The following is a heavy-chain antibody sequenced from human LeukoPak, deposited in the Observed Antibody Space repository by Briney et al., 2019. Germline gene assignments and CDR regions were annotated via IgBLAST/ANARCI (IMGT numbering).Heavy chain of an antibody. Sequence: SETLSLTCTVSGGSISSGDYYWSWIRQPPGKGLEWIGYIYYSGSTYYNPSLKSRVTISVDTSKNQFSLKLNSVTAADTAVYYCASDERRNWYEYWGQGTLVTVSS. CDR1: GGSISSGDYY. V-gene: IGHV4-30-4*02. D-gene: IGHD1-1*01. CDR3: ASDERRNWYEY. CDR2: IYYSGST. J-gene: IGHJ5*01.